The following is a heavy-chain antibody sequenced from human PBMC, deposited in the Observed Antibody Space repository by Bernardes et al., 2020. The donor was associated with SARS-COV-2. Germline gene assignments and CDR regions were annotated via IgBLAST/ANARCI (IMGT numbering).Heavy chain of an antibody. D-gene: IGHD2-21*02. CDR2: ISGSGGST. V-gene: IGHV3-23*01. Sequence: GGSLRLSCAASGFTFSSYAMSWVRQAPGKGLEWVSAISGSGGSTYYADSVKGRFTISRDNSKNTLYLQMNSLRAEDTAVYYCAKVPLNCGGDCSTAEYFQHVGQGNLVTVSS. CDR1: GFTFSSYA. J-gene: IGHJ1*01. CDR3: AKVPLNCGGDCSTAEYFQH.